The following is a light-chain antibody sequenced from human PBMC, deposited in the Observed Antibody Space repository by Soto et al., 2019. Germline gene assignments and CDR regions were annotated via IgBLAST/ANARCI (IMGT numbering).Light chain of an antibody. Sequence: QSSLTQPPSASGSPGQSVSISCTGTSRDIGDYNYVSWYQQHPGKAPKLIIYEVSKRPSGVPDRFSASKFANTASLTVAGLQAEDEADYHGSSYAGDKTYVFGSRTKVTV. CDR3: SSYAGDKTYV. J-gene: IGLJ1*01. CDR2: EVS. CDR1: SRDIGDYNY. V-gene: IGLV2-8*01.